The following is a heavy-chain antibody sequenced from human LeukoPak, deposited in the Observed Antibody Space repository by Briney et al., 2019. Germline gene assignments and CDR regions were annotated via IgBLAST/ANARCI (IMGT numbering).Heavy chain of an antibody. CDR1: GFTFSNYE. J-gene: IGHJ4*02. CDR2: ISGSGSTT. V-gene: IGHV3-48*03. CDR3: ARNGMGLHY. Sequence: PGGSLRLSCAASGFTFSNYEMIWVRQAPGKGLEWISYISGSGSTTYNADSVKGRFTASRDNAQNSLYLQMSSLRVEDTAVYYCARNGMGLHYWGQGTLVTVSS. D-gene: IGHD1-26*01.